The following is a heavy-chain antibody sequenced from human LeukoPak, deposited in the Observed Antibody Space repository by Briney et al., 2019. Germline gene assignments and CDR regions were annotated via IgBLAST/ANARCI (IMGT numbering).Heavy chain of an antibody. CDR2: ISATGNTI. CDR3: ARDSSGNFIPDYFDY. CDR1: GFTFSSYE. Sequence: GGPLRLSCATSGFTFSSYEMNWVRQAPGKGLEWDSYISATGNTIYYADSVKGRFTISRDNAKNSLYLQMNSLRAEDTAVYYCARDSSGNFIPDYFDYWGQGTLVTVSS. D-gene: IGHD3-10*01. J-gene: IGHJ4*02. V-gene: IGHV3-48*03.